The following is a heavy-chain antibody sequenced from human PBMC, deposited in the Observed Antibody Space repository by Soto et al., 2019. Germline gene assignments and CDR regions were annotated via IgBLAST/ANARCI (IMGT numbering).Heavy chain of an antibody. CDR3: VGGQYYFDY. D-gene: IGHD3-10*01. CDR2: ISYDGSDK. J-gene: IGHJ4*02. V-gene: IGHV3-30*03. CDR1: GFPFTSYG. Sequence: QVQLVESGGGVVQPGRSLRLCYAASGFPFTSYGMHWVREGPDKGLEWVAIISYDGSDKYYADSVKGRFTISRDNSKNTLYLQMNSLRPEDTALYDCVGGQYYFDYRGQGTLVIVSS.